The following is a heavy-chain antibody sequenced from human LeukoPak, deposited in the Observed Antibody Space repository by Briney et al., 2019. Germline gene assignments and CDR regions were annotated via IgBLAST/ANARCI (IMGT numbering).Heavy chain of an antibody. D-gene: IGHD2-15*01. CDR2: IYHSGST. CDR1: GYSISSGYY. Sequence: SETLSLTCTVSGYSISSGYYWGWIRQPPGKGLEWIGSIYHSGSTYYNPSLKSRVTISVDTSKNQFSLKLSSVTAADTAVYYCARHEEDCSGGSCRRGSKPFGWLGSYYFDYWGQGTLVTVSS. CDR3: ARHEEDCSGGSCRRGSKPFGWLGSYYFDY. V-gene: IGHV4-38-2*02. J-gene: IGHJ4*02.